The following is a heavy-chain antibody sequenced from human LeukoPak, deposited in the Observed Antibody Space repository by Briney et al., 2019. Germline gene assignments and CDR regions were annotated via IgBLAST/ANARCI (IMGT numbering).Heavy chain of an antibody. D-gene: IGHD3-22*01. CDR3: AKTMTVVVIPYYFDY. V-gene: IGHV3-23*01. CDR2: ISGSGGST. J-gene: IGHJ4*02. CDR1: GFTFSSYA. Sequence: GGSLRLSCAASGFTFSSYAMSWVRQAPGKGLEWVSAISGSGGSTYYADSVKGRFTISRDNSKNTLYLQMNSLRAEDTAVYYCAKTMTVVVIPYYFDYWGQGTLVTVSS.